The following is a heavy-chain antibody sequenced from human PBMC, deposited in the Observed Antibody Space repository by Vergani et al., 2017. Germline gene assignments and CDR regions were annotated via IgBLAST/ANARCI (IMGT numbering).Heavy chain of an antibody. D-gene: IGHD3-10*01. Sequence: QVQLVQSGAEVKKPGASVKVSCKASGYTFTGYYMHWVRQAPGQGLEWMVWINPNSGGTNYAQKFQGRVTMTRDTSISTAYMELSRLRSDDTAVYYCARDLLLDYGSGRWMGGLDYWGQGTLVTVSS. CDR1: GYTFTGYY. J-gene: IGHJ4*02. V-gene: IGHV1-2*02. CDR3: ARDLLLDYGSGRWMGGLDY. CDR2: INPNSGGT.